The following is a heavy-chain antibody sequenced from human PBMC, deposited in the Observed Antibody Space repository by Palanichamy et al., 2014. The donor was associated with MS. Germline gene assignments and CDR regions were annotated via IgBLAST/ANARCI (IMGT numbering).Heavy chain of an antibody. CDR3: ARGGKYYYNSSGYYYNYYYYYGMDV. Sequence: QVQLVQSGAEVKKPGASVKISCKASGYTFTSYSIHWVRQAPGQGLEWMGIINPSGGSTNYAQKFQGRVTMTRDTSTSTVYMEPSSLRSEDTAVYYCARGGKYYYNSSGYYYNYYYYYGMDVWGQGTTVTVSS. D-gene: IGHD3-22*01. V-gene: IGHV1-46*03. CDR2: INPSGGST. CDR1: GYTFTSYS. J-gene: IGHJ6*02.